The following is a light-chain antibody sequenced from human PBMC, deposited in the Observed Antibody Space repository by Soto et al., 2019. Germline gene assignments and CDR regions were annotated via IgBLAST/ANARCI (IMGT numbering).Light chain of an antibody. CDR2: DAS. Sequence: EIVLTQSPGTLSLSPGERATLSFRASQSVAKNYLAWYQQEPGQAPRLLIYDASTRATGIPDRFSGSGSGIDFTLTISRLEPEDFAVYYCHQSASSPQTFGQGTKVEIK. CDR3: HQSASSPQT. V-gene: IGKV3-20*01. CDR1: QSVAKNY. J-gene: IGKJ1*01.